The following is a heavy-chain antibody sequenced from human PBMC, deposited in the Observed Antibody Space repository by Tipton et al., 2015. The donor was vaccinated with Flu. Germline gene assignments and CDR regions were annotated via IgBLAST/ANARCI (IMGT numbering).Heavy chain of an antibody. D-gene: IGHD3-3*01. CDR1: GGSISDSSYY. J-gene: IGHJ4*02. CDR3: ARGLGSFDFWRGSDY. CDR2: IHYSGIT. Sequence: TLSLTCTVSGGSISDSSYYWGWIRQPPGKGLEWIGSIHYSGITYYKSSLTSRVTISVDTSKNQFSLKLISVTAADTAVYYCARGLGSFDFWRGSDYWGQGTLVTVSS. V-gene: IGHV4-39*07.